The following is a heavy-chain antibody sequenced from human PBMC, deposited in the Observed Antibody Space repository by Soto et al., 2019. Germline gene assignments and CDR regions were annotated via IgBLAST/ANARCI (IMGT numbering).Heavy chain of an antibody. CDR2: ISGNTGHA. V-gene: IGHV3-23*01. J-gene: IGHJ4*02. CDR3: AKVPSQYIWGSYLRYYDY. Sequence: EVQMLESGGGLVQPGGSLRLSCAASGFPLSNHAMTWVRQAPGKGLEWVSGISGNTGHAYYADSVKDRFTISRDNSKNTLYLQMDSLRAEDTAVYYCAKVPSQYIWGSYLRYYDYWGQGTLVTVSS. D-gene: IGHD3-16*02. CDR1: GFPLSNHA.